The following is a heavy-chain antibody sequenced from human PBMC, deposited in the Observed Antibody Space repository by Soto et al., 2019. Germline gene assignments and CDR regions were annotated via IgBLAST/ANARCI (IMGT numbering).Heavy chain of an antibody. V-gene: IGHV4-59*01. CDR1: GGSISSYY. CDR3: ARALYYYDSSGYFWYFDL. D-gene: IGHD3-22*01. J-gene: IGHJ2*01. Sequence: QVQLQESGPGLVKPSETLSLTCTVSGGSISSYYWSWIRQPPGKGLEWIGYIYYSGSTNYNPSLKSRVTMSVDTSKNQFSLKLSSVTAADTAVYYCARALYYYDSSGYFWYFDLWGRGTLVTVSS. CDR2: IYYSGST.